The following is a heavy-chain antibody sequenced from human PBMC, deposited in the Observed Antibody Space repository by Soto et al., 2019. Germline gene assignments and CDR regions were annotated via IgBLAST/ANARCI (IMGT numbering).Heavy chain of an antibody. CDR1: GFTFSSYA. CDR3: AKDRYSDFWSGYSDYFDY. Sequence: GGSLRLSCAASGFTFSSYAMSWVRQAPGKGLEWVSAISGSGGSTYYADSVRGRFTISRDNSKNTLYLQMNSLRAEDTAVYYCAKDRYSDFWSGYSDYFDYWGQGTLVTVSS. J-gene: IGHJ4*02. CDR2: ISGSGGST. V-gene: IGHV3-23*01. D-gene: IGHD3-3*01.